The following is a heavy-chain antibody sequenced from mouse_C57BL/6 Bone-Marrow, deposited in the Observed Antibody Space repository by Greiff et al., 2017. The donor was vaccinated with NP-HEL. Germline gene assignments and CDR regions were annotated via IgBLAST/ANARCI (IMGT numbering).Heavy chain of an antibody. Sequence: EVQLQQSGEGLVKPGGSLKLSCAASGFTFSSYAMSWVRQTPEKRLEWVAYISSGGDYIYYADTVKGRFTISRDNARNTLYLQMSSLKSEDTAMYYCTRDHSNSAWFAYWGQGTLVTVSA. D-gene: IGHD2-5*01. V-gene: IGHV5-9-1*02. CDR2: ISSGGDYI. J-gene: IGHJ3*01. CDR3: TRDHSNSAWFAY. CDR1: GFTFSSYA.